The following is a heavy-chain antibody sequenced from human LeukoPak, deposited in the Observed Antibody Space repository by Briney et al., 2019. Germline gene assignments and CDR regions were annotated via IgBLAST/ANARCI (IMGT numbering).Heavy chain of an antibody. CDR2: IYYSGST. CDR1: GGSISSSSYY. CDR3: ARVYYGSGSYYLDY. D-gene: IGHD3-10*01. V-gene: IGHV4-39*07. Sequence: SETLSLTCTVSGGSISSSSYYWGWIRQPPGQGLEWIGSIYYSGSTYYNPSLKSRVTISVDTSTDQFSLKLSSVTAADTAVYYCARVYYGSGSYYLDYWGQGTLVTVSS. J-gene: IGHJ4*02.